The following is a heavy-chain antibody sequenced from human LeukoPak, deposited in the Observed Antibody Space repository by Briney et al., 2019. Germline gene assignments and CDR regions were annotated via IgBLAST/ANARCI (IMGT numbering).Heavy chain of an antibody. D-gene: IGHD3-16*02. CDR3: ARGRGVITFGGVIVRGFDY. CDR1: GYTFTSYY. J-gene: IGHJ4*02. Sequence: ASVKVSCKASGYTFTSYYMHWVRQAPGQGLEWMGIINPSGGSTSYAQKFQGRVTMTRGTSTSTVYMELSSLRSEDTAVYYCARGRGVITFGGVIVRGFDYWGQGTLVTVSS. CDR2: INPSGGST. V-gene: IGHV1-46*01.